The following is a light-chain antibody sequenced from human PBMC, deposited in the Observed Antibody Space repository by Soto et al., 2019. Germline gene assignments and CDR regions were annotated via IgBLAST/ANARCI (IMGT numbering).Light chain of an antibody. J-gene: IGLJ2*01. CDR1: SSDVGGYNY. CDR3: CSYAGTSALGV. V-gene: IGLV2-11*01. Sequence: QSVLTQPRSVSGSPGQSVTISCTGTSSDVGGYNYVSWFQQHPGKAPKLLIYDVTKRPSGVPDRFSGSKSGNTASLTISGLQAEDEADYYCCSYAGTSALGVFGGGTKLTVL. CDR2: DVT.